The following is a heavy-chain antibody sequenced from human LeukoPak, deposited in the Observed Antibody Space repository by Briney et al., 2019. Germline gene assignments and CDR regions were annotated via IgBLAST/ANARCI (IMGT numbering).Heavy chain of an antibody. V-gene: IGHV4-39*01. CDR2: IYYSGST. D-gene: IGHD3-10*01. CDR3: ARRPRGGWFDP. J-gene: IGHJ5*02. CDR1: GGSINSGSYY. Sequence: SETLSLTCTVSGGSINSGSYYWGWIRQPPGKGLDWIGSIYYSGSTYYNPSLKSRVTISVDTSKNQFSLKLTSVTAADTAVYYCARRPRGGWFDPWGQGTLVTVSS.